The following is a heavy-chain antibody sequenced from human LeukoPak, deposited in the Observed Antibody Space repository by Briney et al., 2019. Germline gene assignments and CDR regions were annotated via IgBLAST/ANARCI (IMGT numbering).Heavy chain of an antibody. V-gene: IGHV3-7*01. D-gene: IGHD2-8*01. J-gene: IGHJ5*02. Sequence: GGSLRLSCATSGFTFSSNWMSWVRHVPGRGLDWVANIKPDGSAEYYAASVKGRFTVSRDNAKNSLYLQMNSLRAEDTAVYYCARVSGTNGACRHCWFDPWGQGTLVTVSS. CDR2: IKPDGSAE. CDR3: ARVSGTNGACRHCWFDP. CDR1: GFTFSSNW.